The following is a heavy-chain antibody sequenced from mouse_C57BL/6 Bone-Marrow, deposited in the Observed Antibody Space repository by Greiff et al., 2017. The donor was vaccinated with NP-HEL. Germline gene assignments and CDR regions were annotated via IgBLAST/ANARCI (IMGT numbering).Heavy chain of an antibody. D-gene: IGHD1-1*01. CDR2: IDPENGDT. Sequence: DVKLQESGAELVRPGASVKLSCTASGFNIKDDYMHWVKQRPEQGLEWIGWIDPENGDTAYASKFQGKATITADTSSNTAYLQLSSLTSEDTAVYYCTTVVGERGTGTTVTVSS. CDR3: TTVVGE. CDR1: GFNIKDDY. J-gene: IGHJ1*03. V-gene: IGHV14-4*01.